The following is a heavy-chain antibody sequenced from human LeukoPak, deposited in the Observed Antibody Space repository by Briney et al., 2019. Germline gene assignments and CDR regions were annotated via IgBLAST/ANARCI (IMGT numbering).Heavy chain of an antibody. V-gene: IGHV3-48*02. J-gene: IGHJ4*02. CDR1: GFNFSNYN. CDR3: VRDLVGGYYYVAFDY. D-gene: IGHD3-22*01. CDR2: VSSRSTTI. Sequence: PGGSLRLSCAASGFNFSNYNMNWVRQAPGKGLEWVPYVSSRSTTIYYADSVKGRFTISRDNAKNSLYLQMNSLRDEDTAVYYCVRDLVGGYYYVAFDYWGQGTLVTVSS.